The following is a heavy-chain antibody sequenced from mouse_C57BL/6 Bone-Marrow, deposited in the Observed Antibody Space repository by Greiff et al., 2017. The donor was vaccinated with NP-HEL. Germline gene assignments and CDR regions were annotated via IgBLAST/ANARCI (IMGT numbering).Heavy chain of an antibody. CDR2: IRNKANGYTT. D-gene: IGHD1-1*01. CDR3: ARCTVVPFAY. Sequence: EVKLMESGGGLVQPGGSLSLSCAASGFTFTDYYMSWVRQPPGKALEWLGFIRNKANGYTTEYSASVKGRLTNSTDNSQSILYLQMNALRAEDSATYYGARCTVVPFAYWGQGTLVTVSA. J-gene: IGHJ3*01. V-gene: IGHV7-3*01. CDR1: GFTFTDYY.